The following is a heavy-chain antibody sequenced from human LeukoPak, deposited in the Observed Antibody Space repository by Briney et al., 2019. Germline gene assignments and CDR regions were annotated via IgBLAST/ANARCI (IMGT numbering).Heavy chain of an antibody. CDR1: GYTFTSYG. J-gene: IGHJ6*02. Sequence: ASVKVSCKASGYTFTSYGISWVRQAPGQGLEWMGWISAYNGNTNYAQKLQGRVTMTTGTSTSTAYMELRSLRSDDTAVYYCARDVVYSSGWFYYYYYGMDVWGQGTTVTVSS. V-gene: IGHV1-18*01. D-gene: IGHD6-19*01. CDR2: ISAYNGNT. CDR3: ARDVVYSSGWFYYYYYGMDV.